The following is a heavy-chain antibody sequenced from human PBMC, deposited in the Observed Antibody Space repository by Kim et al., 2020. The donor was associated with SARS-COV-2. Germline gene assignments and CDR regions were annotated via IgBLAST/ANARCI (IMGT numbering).Heavy chain of an antibody. J-gene: IGHJ5*02. CDR3: ARDREPWQQLVHWFDP. V-gene: IGHV7-4-1*02. CDR2: INTNTGNP. CDR1: GYTFTSYA. D-gene: IGHD6-13*01. Sequence: ASVKVSCKASGYTFTSYAMNWVRQAPGQGLEWMGWINTNTGNPTYAQGFTGRFVFSLDTSVSTAYLQISSLKAEDTAVYYCARDREPWQQLVHWFDPWDQRTLVTVSS.